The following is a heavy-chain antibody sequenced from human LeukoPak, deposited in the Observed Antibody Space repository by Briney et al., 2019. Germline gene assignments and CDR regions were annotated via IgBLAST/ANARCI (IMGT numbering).Heavy chain of an antibody. CDR3: ARRSIAAAVDY. D-gene: IGHD6-13*01. CDR1: GGSISGSSDY. CDR2: VYYTGIT. V-gene: IGHV4-39*01. Sequence: SETLFLTCSVSGGSISGSSDYWGWVRPPPGKARGWVVSVYYTGITYYNPSLKSRAIIFVDTSENKFSLNLTSVTAADTAVYYCARRSIAAAVDYWGRGTLVTVSS. J-gene: IGHJ4*02.